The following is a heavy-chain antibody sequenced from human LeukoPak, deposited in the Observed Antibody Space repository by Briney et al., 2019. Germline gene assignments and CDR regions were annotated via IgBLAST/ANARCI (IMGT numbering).Heavy chain of an antibody. V-gene: IGHV1-18*01. Sequence: ASVKVSCKASGYTFTSYGNSWVRQAPGQGLEWMGWLSAYNGNTNYAQKLQGRVTMTTDTSTSTAYMELRSLRSDDTAVYYCARGPDYDFWSGSNWFDPWGQGTLVTVSS. J-gene: IGHJ5*02. CDR3: ARGPDYDFWSGSNWFDP. CDR1: GYTFTSYG. D-gene: IGHD3-3*01. CDR2: LSAYNGNT.